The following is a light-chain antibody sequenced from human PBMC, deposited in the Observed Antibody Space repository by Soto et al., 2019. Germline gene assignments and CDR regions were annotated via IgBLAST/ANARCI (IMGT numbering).Light chain of an antibody. Sequence: DIQMTQSPSTLSASVGDRVTITFRASQSISGWLAWSQQKPGKAPELLIYDASNLHSGVPSRFSGRGSGTEFTLTISSLQPDDFATYYCQQSYSTPRTFGQGTKVDI. CDR3: QQSYSTPRT. CDR2: DAS. J-gene: IGKJ1*01. CDR1: QSISGW. V-gene: IGKV1-5*01.